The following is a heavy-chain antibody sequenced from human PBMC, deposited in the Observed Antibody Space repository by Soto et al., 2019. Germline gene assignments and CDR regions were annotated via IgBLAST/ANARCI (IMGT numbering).Heavy chain of an antibody. CDR1: GGTFSSYA. CDR3: ARDQNYCSSTSCYYYYYYYGMDV. Sequence: SVKVSCKASGGTFSSYAISWVRQAPGQGLEWMGGIIPIFGTANYAQKFQGRVTITADESTSTAYMELSSLRSEDTAVYYCARDQNYCSSTSCYYYYYYYGMDVWGQGTTVTVYS. V-gene: IGHV1-69*13. J-gene: IGHJ6*02. CDR2: IIPIFGTA. D-gene: IGHD2-2*01.